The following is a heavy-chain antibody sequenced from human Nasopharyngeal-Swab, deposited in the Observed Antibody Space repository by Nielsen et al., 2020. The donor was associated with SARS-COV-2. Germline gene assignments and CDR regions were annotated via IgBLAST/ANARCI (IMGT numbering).Heavy chain of an antibody. J-gene: IGHJ4*02. CDR2: IKSKTGGGTT. D-gene: IGHD5-12*01. Sequence: GESLKISCAASGFTFSNAWMSWVRQAPGKGLEWVGRIKSKTGGGTTDYAAPVKGRFTISRDDSKNTLYLQMNSLKTEDTAVYYCTTDWLGYWGQGTLVTVSS. V-gene: IGHV3-15*01. CDR1: GFTFSNAW. CDR3: TTDWLGY.